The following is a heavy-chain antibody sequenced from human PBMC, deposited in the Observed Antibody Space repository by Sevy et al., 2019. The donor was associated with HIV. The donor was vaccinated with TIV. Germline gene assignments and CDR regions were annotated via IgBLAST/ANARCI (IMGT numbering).Heavy chain of an antibody. Sequence: GESLKISCKGSGYSFTNYWIGWVRQVPGEGLEWMGIIYPGDSDTKYSPSSEGQVTLSVDKSINTAYLQWSSLKASDTAMYFCARHSYRSTWPRVYYQMDVWGKGTTVTVSS. J-gene: IGHJ6*03. D-gene: IGHD3-16*02. V-gene: IGHV5-51*01. CDR1: GYSFTNYW. CDR2: IYPGDSDT. CDR3: ARHSYRSTWPRVYYQMDV.